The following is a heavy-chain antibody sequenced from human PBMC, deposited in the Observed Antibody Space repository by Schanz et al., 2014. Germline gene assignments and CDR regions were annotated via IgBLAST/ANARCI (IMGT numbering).Heavy chain of an antibody. CDR1: GYTFTEYT. J-gene: IGHJ4*02. CDR3: ARAPTAYCSDTSCLGTPFDY. CDR2: INSANGNT. Sequence: QVQLVQSGPEVEKPGASVKVSCKTSGYTFTEYTMYWLRQAPGQRLEWMGWINSANGNTKYSHRFQGRVTFTADKSTSTAYMELSSLKSEDTAVYYCARAPTAYCSDTSCLGTPFDYWGQGTLVTVSS. D-gene: IGHD2-2*01. V-gene: IGHV1-3*01.